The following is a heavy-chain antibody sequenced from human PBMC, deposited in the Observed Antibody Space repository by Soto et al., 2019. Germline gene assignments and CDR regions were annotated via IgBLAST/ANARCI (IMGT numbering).Heavy chain of an antibody. CDR3: ARAPGGDFLSCYYPPYFYGKDV. J-gene: IGHJ6*02. CDR2: IYYSGST. Sequence: SETLSLTCTVSGGSISSYYWSWIRQPPGKGLEWIGYIYYSGSTNYNPSLKSRVTISVDTSKNQFSLKLSSVTAADTAVYYCARAPGGDFLSCYYPPYFYGKDVWGQGTTVTVSS. CDR1: GGSISSYY. V-gene: IGHV4-59*01. D-gene: IGHD3-3*01.